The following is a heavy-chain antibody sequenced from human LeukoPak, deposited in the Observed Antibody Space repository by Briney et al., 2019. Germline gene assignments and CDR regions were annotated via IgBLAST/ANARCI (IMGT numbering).Heavy chain of an antibody. CDR2: IKQDGSEK. J-gene: IGHJ5*02. CDR1: GFTVSSNY. Sequence: GGSLRLSCAASGFTVSSNYMSWVRQAPGKGLEWVANIKQDGSEKYYVDSVKGRFTISRDNAKNSLYLQMNSLRAEDTAVYYCARELFTWGQGTLVTVSS. V-gene: IGHV3-7*01. CDR3: ARELFT.